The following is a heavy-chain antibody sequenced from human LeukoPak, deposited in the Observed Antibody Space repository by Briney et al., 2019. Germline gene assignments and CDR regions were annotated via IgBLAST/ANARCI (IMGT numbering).Heavy chain of an antibody. V-gene: IGHV4-61*02. J-gene: IGHJ3*02. CDR1: GGSISSGSYY. CDR3: ARDSVGLVDAFDI. CDR2: IYTSGST. Sequence: SETLSLTCTVSGGSISSGSYYWSWIRQPAGKGLEWIGRIYTSGSTNYNPSLKSRVTISVDTSKNQFSLKLSSVTAADTAVYYCARDSVGLVDAFDIWGQGTMVTVSS. D-gene: IGHD3-10*01.